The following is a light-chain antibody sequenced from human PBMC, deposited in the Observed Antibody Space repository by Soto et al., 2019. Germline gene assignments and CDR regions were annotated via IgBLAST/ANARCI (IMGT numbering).Light chain of an antibody. J-gene: IGKJ3*01. CDR2: DAS. CDR3: QQRANWPPFT. Sequence: EFVLTQSPATLSLSPGERATLSCRASQSVSSYLAWYQQKPGQAPRLLIYDASKRAPGIPARFSGSGSGTDFTLTISSLEPEDFAVYYCQQRANWPPFTFGPGTKVDIK. CDR1: QSVSSY. V-gene: IGKV3-11*01.